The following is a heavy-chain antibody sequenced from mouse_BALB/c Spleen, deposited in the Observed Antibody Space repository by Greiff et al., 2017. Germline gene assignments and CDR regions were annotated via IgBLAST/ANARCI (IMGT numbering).Heavy chain of an antibody. CDR2: INPYYGST. V-gene: IGHV1-39*01. J-gene: IGHJ2*01. CDR1: GYSFTDYI. CDR3: AREDYYGSSSLDY. D-gene: IGHD1-1*01. Sequence: VQLQQTGPELVKPGASVKISCKASGYSFTDYIMLWVKQSHGKSLEWIGNINPYYGSTSYNLKFKGKATLTVDKSSSTAYMQLNSLTSEDSAVYYCAREDYYGSSSLDYWGQGTTLTVSS.